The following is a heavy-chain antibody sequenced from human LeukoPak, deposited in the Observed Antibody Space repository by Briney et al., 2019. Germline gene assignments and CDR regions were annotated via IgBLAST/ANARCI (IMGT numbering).Heavy chain of an antibody. CDR2: IYYSGST. D-gene: IGHD1-7*01. V-gene: IGHV4-34*01. Sequence: SETPSLTCAVYGGSFSGYYWSWIRQPPGKGLEWIGSIYYSGSTYYNPSLKSRVTISVDTSKNQFSLKLSSVTAADTAVYYCARQWRRWELSVWGQGTLVTVSS. CDR1: GGSFSGYY. J-gene: IGHJ4*02. CDR3: ARQWRRWELSV.